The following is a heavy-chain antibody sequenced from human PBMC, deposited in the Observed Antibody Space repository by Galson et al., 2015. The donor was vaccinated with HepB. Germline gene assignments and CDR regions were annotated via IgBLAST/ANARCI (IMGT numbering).Heavy chain of an antibody. J-gene: IGHJ5*02. CDR3: ARDTRSSGWSGWFDP. CDR2: IIPILGIA. D-gene: IGHD6-19*01. V-gene: IGHV1-69*04. CDR1: GGTFSSYT. Sequence: SVKVSCKASGGTFSSYTISWVRQAPGQGLEWMGRIIPILGIANYAQKFQGRVTITADKSTSTAYMELSSLRSEDTAVYYCARDTRSSGWSGWFDPWGQGTLVTVSS.